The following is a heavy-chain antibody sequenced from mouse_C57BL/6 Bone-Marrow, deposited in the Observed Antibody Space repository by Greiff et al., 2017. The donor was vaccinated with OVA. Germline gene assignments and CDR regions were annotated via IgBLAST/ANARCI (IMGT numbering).Heavy chain of an antibody. Sequence: VQLQQSGPELVKPGASVKISCKASGYSFTDYNMNWVKPSNGKSLEWIGVINPNNGTTSYNQKFKGKATWTVDQSSSTASMQLNRLTSEDSAVYSCASYYSGSRGVAFWCRGTLVPVSA. J-gene: IGHJ3*01. V-gene: IGHV1-39*01. CDR2: INPNNGTT. CDR1: GYSFTDYN. D-gene: IGHD1-1*01. CDR3: ASYYSGSRGVAF.